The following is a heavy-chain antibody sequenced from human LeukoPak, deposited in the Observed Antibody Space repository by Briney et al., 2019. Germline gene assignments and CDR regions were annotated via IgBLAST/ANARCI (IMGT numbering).Heavy chain of an antibody. V-gene: IGHV4-34*01. Sequence: SETLSLTCAVYGGSFSVYYWSWIRQPPGKGLEWIGEINRGGSTNYSPSLKSRVTISLDTSKNQVSLKLSSVTAADTAMYYCGLSTTKATTRTLDYWGQGTLVTVSS. CDR3: GLSTTKATTRTLDY. D-gene: IGHD4-17*01. CDR1: GGSFSVYY. J-gene: IGHJ4*02. CDR2: INRGGST.